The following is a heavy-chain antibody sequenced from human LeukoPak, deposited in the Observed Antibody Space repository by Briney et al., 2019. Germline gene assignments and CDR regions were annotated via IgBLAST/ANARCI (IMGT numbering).Heavy chain of an antibody. Sequence: SATLSLTCTVSGGSISSYYWSWIRQPPGKGLEWIGYIYYSGSTNYNPSLKSRVTISVDTSKNQFSLKLSSVTAADTAVYYCARAERGYSYGPLYYFDYWGQGTLVTVSS. V-gene: IGHV4-59*01. CDR2: IYYSGST. D-gene: IGHD5-18*01. CDR3: ARAERGYSYGPLYYFDY. J-gene: IGHJ4*02. CDR1: GGSISSYY.